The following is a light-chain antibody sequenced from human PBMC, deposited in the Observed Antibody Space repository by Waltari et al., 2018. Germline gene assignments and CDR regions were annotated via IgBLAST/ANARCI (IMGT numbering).Light chain of an antibody. CDR1: SSDVGSYNL. Sequence: QSALTQPASVSGSPGQSITISCTGTSSDVGSYNLVSWYQQHPGKAPKLMFYEVSKRPSGGSNRFSGSKSGNTASLTISGLQAEDEADYYCCSYAGSSTFEVFGGGTKLTVL. CDR3: CSYAGSSTFEV. J-gene: IGLJ3*02. CDR2: EVS. V-gene: IGLV2-23*02.